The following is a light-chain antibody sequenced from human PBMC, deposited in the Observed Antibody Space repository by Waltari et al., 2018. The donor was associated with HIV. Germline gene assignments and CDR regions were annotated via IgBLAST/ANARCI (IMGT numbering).Light chain of an antibody. J-gene: IGLJ3*02. CDR3: QVWDGSSDHWV. CDR1: HIGTKS. CDR2: DAR. Sequence: SYVLTQPPSVSVAPGQTARITCGGDHIGTKSVHWYQQNPGQAPVLVVYDARDRPSGIPERFSGSNSGNTATLTVSRVEVGDEADYYCQVWDGSSDHWVFGGGTKLTVL. V-gene: IGLV3-21*02.